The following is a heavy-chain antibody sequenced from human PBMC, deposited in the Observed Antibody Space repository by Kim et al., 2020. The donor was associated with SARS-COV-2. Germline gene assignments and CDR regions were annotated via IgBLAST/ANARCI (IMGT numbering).Heavy chain of an antibody. J-gene: IGHJ5*02. V-gene: IGHV3-15*01. CDR2: IKSKTDGGTT. Sequence: GGSLRLSCAASGFTFSNAWMSWVRQAPGKGLEWVGRIKSKTDGGTTDYAAPVKGRFTISRDDSKNTLYLQMNSLKTEDTAVYYCTTDPGELLWFGETPPPLNWFDPWGQGTLVTVSS. D-gene: IGHD3-10*01. CDR1: GFTFSNAW. CDR3: TTDPGELLWFGETPPPLNWFDP.